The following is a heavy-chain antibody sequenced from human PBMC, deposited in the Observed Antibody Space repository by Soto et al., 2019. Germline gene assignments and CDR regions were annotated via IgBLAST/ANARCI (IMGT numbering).Heavy chain of an antibody. J-gene: IGHJ4*02. D-gene: IGHD2-15*01. CDR2: FSGSGGST. V-gene: IGHV3-23*01. CDR1: GLTLTGNA. Sequence: PGGPVGLPGAPSGLTLTGNAIGWGRQAPGKGLEWVSAFSGSGGSTYYADSVKGRFTIDRDNSKNTLYLQMNSLGAGVTAVYYCAKELGSDYWGQGTLVTVAS. CDR3: AKELGSDY.